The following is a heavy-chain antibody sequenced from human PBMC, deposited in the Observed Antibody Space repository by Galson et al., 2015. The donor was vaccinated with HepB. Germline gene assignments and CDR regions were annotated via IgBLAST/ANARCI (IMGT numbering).Heavy chain of an antibody. D-gene: IGHD3-10*01. CDR2: IIPILDIA. J-gene: IGHJ5*02. CDR3: ARGLSGSGSYYMYNWFDP. Sequence: SVKVSCKASGGTFSSYAISWVRQAPGQGLEWMGRIIPILDIANYAQKFQGRVTITADKSTSTAYMELSSLRSEDTAVYYCARGLSGSGSYYMYNWFDPWGQGTLVTVSS. V-gene: IGHV1-69*04. CDR1: GGTFSSYA.